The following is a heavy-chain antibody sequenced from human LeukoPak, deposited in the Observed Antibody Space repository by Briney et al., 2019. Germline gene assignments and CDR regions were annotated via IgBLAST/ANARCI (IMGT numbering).Heavy chain of an antibody. CDR2: ISAYNGNT. D-gene: IGHD2-2*01. CDR1: GYTFTSYG. J-gene: IGHJ6*02. CDR3: ARDASSWADSSTFFHYYYGMDV. Sequence: ASVKVSCKASGYTFTSYGISWVRQAPGQGLEWMGWISAYNGNTNYAQKLQGRVTMTTDTSTSTAYMELRSLRSDDTAVYYCARDASSWADSSTFFHYYYGMDVWGQGTTVTVSS. V-gene: IGHV1-18*01.